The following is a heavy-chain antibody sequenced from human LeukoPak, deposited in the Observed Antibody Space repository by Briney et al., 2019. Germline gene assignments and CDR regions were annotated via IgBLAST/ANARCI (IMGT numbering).Heavy chain of an antibody. D-gene: IGHD5-18*01. V-gene: IGHV3-74*01. CDR2: INSDGSST. J-gene: IGHJ4*02. CDR1: GFTFSSYW. CDR3: AKDQSYGFDY. Sequence: PGGSLRLSCAASGFTFSSYWMHWVRQAPGKGLVWFSRINSDGSSTSYAASVKGRFTISRENAKKMMYPQMNSLRAEDTAIYYCAKDQSYGFDYWGQGTLVTVSS.